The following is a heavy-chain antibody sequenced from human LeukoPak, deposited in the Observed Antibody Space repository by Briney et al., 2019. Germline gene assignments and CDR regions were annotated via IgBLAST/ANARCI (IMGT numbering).Heavy chain of an antibody. CDR3: ARDKAGGSAFDI. CDR2: IIPIFGTA. V-gene: IGHV1-69*05. J-gene: IGHJ3*02. D-gene: IGHD3-16*01. Sequence: ASGKVSCKASGGTFSSYAISWVRQAPGQGLEWMGGIIPIFGTANYAQKFQGRVTITTDESTSTVYMELSSLRSEDTAVYYCARDKAGGSAFDIWGQGTMVTVSS. CDR1: GGTFSSYA.